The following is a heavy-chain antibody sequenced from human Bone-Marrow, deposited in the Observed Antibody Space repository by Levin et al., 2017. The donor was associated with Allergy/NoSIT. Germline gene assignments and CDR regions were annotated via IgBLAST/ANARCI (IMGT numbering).Heavy chain of an antibody. D-gene: IGHD6-13*01. J-gene: IGHJ6*02. CDR2: MNPNTGDT. CDR3: ARVMLGSSISADV. Sequence: ASVKVSCKASGFTFTSYDINWVRQATGQGLEWMGWMNPNTGDTGYAQKFQGRVTMTRNTSTRTAYMELRSLRSDDTAVYYCARVMLGSSISADVWGQGTTVTVSS. V-gene: IGHV1-8*01. CDR1: GFTFTSYD.